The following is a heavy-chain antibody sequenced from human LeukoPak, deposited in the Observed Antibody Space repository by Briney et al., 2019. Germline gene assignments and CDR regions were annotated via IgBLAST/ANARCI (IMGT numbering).Heavy chain of an antibody. D-gene: IGHD1-26*01. Sequence: ASVKVSCKAPGYTFTSYYIHWVRQAPGQGLEWMGIINPSGGSTNYAQKFQGRVTITRDTSTSTVYMELSSLRSEDTAVYYCARQFRSYYDHRFDYWGQGTLVTVSS. CDR3: ARQFRSYYDHRFDY. V-gene: IGHV1-46*01. J-gene: IGHJ4*02. CDR2: INPSGGST. CDR1: GYTFTSYY.